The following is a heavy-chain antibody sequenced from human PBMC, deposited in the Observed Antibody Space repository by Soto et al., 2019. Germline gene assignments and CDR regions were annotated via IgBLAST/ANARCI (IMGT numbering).Heavy chain of an antibody. V-gene: IGHV4-31*03. CDR2: IYYSGST. J-gene: IGHJ6*02. CDR1: GGSISSGGYY. D-gene: IGHD3-10*01. Sequence: QVQLQESGPGLVKPSQTLSLTCTVSGGSISSGGYYWSWIRQHPGKGLEWIGYIYYSGSTYYNPSLRNRVTISVDTSKNPFSLKLSSVAAADTAVYYCARDVGFRGFYGMDVWGQGTTVTVYS. CDR3: ARDVGFRGFYGMDV.